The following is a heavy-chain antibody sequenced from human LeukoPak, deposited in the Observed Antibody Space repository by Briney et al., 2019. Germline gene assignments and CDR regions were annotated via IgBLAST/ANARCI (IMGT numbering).Heavy chain of an antibody. CDR1: GFTFSIYW. D-gene: IGHD6-13*01. Sequence: GGSLRLSCAASGFTFSIYWMHWVRQAPGKGLVWVSRIDSGGSDTTYADSVKGRFTISRDNAKNTLYLQMNSLRAEDTAMYYCARVGVFEAAAGQFDYWGQGTLVTVSS. CDR3: ARVGVFEAAAGQFDY. V-gene: IGHV3-74*01. CDR2: IDSGGSDT. J-gene: IGHJ4*02.